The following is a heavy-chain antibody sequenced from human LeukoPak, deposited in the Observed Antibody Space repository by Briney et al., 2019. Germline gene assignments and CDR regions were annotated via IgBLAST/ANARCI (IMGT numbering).Heavy chain of an antibody. Sequence: SVKVSCKASGGTFSSYAISWVRQAPGQGLEGMGGIIPIFGTANYAQKFQGRVTITADESTSTAYMELSSLRSEDTAVYYCARDITMVRGVNDPQDWGQGTLVTVSS. D-gene: IGHD3-10*01. CDR3: ARDITMVRGVNDPQD. J-gene: IGHJ4*02. CDR2: IIPIFGTA. CDR1: GGTFSSYA. V-gene: IGHV1-69*13.